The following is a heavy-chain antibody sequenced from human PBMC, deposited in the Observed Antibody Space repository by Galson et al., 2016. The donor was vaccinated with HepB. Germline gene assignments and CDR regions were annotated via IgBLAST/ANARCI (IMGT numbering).Heavy chain of an antibody. J-gene: IGHJ4*02. V-gene: IGHV4-61*01. D-gene: IGHD3-10*01. CDR1: GGSFNSGSYY. CDR3: ARYYLAGAMIFDS. Sequence: SETLSLTCTVSGGSFNSGSYYWSWIRQSPGKGLEWIGYIYYTGKTSYNPPLKSRVTISLDTSMSQSSLNLTSLTAAGTAVYYCARYYLAGAMIFDSWGQGTLVTVSS. CDR2: IYYTGKT.